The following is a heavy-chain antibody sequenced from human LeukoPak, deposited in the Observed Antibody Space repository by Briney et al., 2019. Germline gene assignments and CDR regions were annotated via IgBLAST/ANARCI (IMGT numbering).Heavy chain of an antibody. CDR2: IYHSGST. J-gene: IGHJ3*02. Sequence: KTSETLSLTCTVSGGSISSYYWSWIRQPPGKGLEWIGYIYHSGSTDYNPSLKSRVTISVDTSKNQFSLKLSSVTAADTAVYYCASKGYAFDIWGQGTMVTVSS. CDR1: GGSISSYY. CDR3: ASKGYAFDI. V-gene: IGHV4-59*01.